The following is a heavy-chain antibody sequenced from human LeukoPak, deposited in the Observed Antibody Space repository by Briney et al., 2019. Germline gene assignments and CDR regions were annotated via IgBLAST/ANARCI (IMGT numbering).Heavy chain of an antibody. D-gene: IGHD2-21*02. Sequence: SETLSLTCTVSGGSISSYYWSWIRQPPGKGLEWIGYIYYSGSTNYNPSLKSRVTISVDRSKNQFSLKLSSVTAADTAVYYCARAYCGGDCYSSFFDYWGQGTLVTVSS. V-gene: IGHV4-59*12. J-gene: IGHJ4*02. CDR3: ARAYCGGDCYSSFFDY. CDR1: GGSISSYY. CDR2: IYYSGST.